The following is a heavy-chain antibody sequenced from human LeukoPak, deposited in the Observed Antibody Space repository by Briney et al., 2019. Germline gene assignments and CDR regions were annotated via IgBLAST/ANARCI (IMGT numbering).Heavy chain of an antibody. CDR1: GDSLSNYY. CDR3: ARHFREVVSAQLDY. D-gene: IGHD3-10*01. V-gene: IGHV4-59*08. J-gene: IGHJ4*02. CDR2: IHYSGNS. Sequence: FGTLSLTCTVSGDSLSNYYWSWIRQPPGQGLEWIGYIHYSGNSDYNPSLKSRVTILIDTSQNKFSLILSSVTAADTAVYYCARHFREVVSAQLDYWGQGTRVTVSS.